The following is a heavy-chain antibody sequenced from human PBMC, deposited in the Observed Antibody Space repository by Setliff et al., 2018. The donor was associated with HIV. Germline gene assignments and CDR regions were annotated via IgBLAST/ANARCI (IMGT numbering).Heavy chain of an antibody. CDR3: ARVPHGDYLWFDP. D-gene: IGHD4-17*01. CDR1: GYTFTDYY. CDR2: INPNSGGT. Sequence: ASVKVSCKASGYTFTDYYMHWVRQAPGQGLEWMGRINPNSGGTNYAQKFQGRVTMTRDTSISTAYMELSRLRSDDTAAYYCARVPHGDYLWFDPWGQGTLVTVSS. V-gene: IGHV1-2*06. J-gene: IGHJ5*02.